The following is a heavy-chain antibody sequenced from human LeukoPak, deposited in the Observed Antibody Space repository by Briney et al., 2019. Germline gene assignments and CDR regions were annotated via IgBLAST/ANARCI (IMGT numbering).Heavy chain of an antibody. CDR2: INHSGST. D-gene: IGHD3-16*01. CDR3: AREGVGGLDAFDI. V-gene: IGHV4-34*01. CDR1: GGSFSGYY. Sequence: SETLSLTCAVYGGSFSGYYWSWIRQPPGKGLEWIGEINHSGSTNYNPSLKSRVTISVDTSKNQFSLKLSSVTAADTAVYYCAREGVGGLDAFDIWGQGTLVTVSS. J-gene: IGHJ4*02.